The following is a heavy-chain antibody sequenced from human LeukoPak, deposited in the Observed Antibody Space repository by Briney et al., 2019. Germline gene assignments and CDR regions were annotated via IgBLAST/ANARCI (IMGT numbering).Heavy chain of an antibody. CDR3: AKRVSGTTFY. CDR1: GFTFSSYV. Sequence: GGSLRLSCAASGFTFSSYVMSWIRQAPGKGLEWVSAIRGNGATTYYADSVKGRFTISRDNSKNTLYLHMNSLRAEDAAVYYCAKRVSGTTFYWGQGTLVTVSS. D-gene: IGHD1-1*01. J-gene: IGHJ4*02. CDR2: IRGNGATT. V-gene: IGHV3-23*01.